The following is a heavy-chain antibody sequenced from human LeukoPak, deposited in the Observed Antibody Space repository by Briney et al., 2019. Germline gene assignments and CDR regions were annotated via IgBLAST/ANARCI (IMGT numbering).Heavy chain of an antibody. CDR1: GGTFSSYA. D-gene: IGHD3-22*01. CDR2: IIPILGIA. Sequence: SVKVSCKASGGTFSSYAISWVRQAPGQGLEWMGRIIPILGIANYAQKFQGRVTITADKSTSTAYMELSSLRSEDTAVYYCASGYYYDSSGLVFDYWGQGTLVTVSS. J-gene: IGHJ4*02. CDR3: ASGYYYDSSGLVFDY. V-gene: IGHV1-69*04.